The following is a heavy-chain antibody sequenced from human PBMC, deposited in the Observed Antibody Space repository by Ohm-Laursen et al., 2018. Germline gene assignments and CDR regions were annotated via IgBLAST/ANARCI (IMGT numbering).Heavy chain of an antibody. CDR1: GYTFTSYD. D-gene: IGHD3-10*01. CDR3: ARGSGSYSRVMDV. Sequence: ASVKVSCKASGYTFTSYDINWVRQAPGQGLEWVGRVFPFLGMEDHAQKFKDRITINADESTNVAYMELSSLRSEDTAIYYCARGSGSYSRVMDVWGRGTAVIVSS. J-gene: IGHJ6*02. V-gene: IGHV1-69*04. CDR2: VFPFLGME.